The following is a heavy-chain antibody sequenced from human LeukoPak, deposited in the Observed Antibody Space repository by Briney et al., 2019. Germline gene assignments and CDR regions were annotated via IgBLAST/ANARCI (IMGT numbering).Heavy chain of an antibody. Sequence: PGGSLRLSCAASGFTFSSYWRSWVRQAPGKGLEWVANIKQDGSEKYYVDSVKGRFTISRDNAKNSLYLQMNSLRAEDTAVYYCASDSGYDSDSDYWGQGALVTVSS. CDR1: GFTFSSYW. CDR2: IKQDGSEK. V-gene: IGHV3-7*01. D-gene: IGHD5-12*01. J-gene: IGHJ4*02. CDR3: ASDSGYDSDSDY.